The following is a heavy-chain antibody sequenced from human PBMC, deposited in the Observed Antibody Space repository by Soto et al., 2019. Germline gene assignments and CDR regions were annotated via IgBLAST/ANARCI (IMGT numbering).Heavy chain of an antibody. D-gene: IGHD6-13*01. CDR1: GFTFSSYG. Sequence: QVQLVESGGGVVQPGRSLRLSCAASGFTFSSYGMHWVRQAPGKGLEWVAVISYDGSNKYYADSVKGRFTISRDNSKNTLYLQINSLRAEDTAVYYCAKDGTRSWYLAQNWFDHWGQGTLVTVSS. J-gene: IGHJ5*02. V-gene: IGHV3-30*18. CDR2: ISYDGSNK. CDR3: AKDGTRSWYLAQNWFDH.